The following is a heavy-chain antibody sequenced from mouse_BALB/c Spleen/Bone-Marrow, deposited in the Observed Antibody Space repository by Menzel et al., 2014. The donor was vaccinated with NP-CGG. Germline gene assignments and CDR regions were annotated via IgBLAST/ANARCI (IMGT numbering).Heavy chain of an antibody. J-gene: IGHJ4*01. D-gene: IGHD2-9*01. CDR2: ICSGGST. V-gene: IGHV2-2*02. CDR3: ARTYYGYDYAMDY. Sequence: QVQLKESGPGLVQPSQCLSITCTASGFSLTSYGVHWVRQSPGKGLEWLGVICSGGSTDYNAAFISRLSISKDNSKSQIFFKMNSLQANDTAIYYYARTYYGYDYAMDYWGQGTSVTVSS. CDR1: GFSLTSYG.